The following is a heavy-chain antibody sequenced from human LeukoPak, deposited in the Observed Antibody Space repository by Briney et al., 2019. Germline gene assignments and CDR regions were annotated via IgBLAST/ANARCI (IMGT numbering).Heavy chain of an antibody. Sequence: PGGSLRLSCAASGFTFSSYSMTWVRQAPGKGLEWVSSISSSSSYIYYADSVKGRFTISRDNAKNSLYLQMNSLRAEDTAVYYCARENYYDSSGYYWGYYYYGMDVWGQGTTVTVSS. J-gene: IGHJ6*02. CDR1: GFTFSSYS. CDR2: ISSSSSYI. D-gene: IGHD3-22*01. CDR3: ARENYYDSSGYYWGYYYYGMDV. V-gene: IGHV3-21*01.